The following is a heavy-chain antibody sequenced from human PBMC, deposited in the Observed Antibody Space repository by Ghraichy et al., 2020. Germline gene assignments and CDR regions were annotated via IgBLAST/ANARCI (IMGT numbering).Heavy chain of an antibody. D-gene: IGHD3-22*01. CDR3: ARDHVPYYYDSSPPGRYNWFDP. V-gene: IGHV1-69*13. CDR1: GGTFSSYA. Sequence: SVKVSCKASGGTFSSYAISWVRQAPGQGLEWMVGIIPIFGTANYAQKFQGRVTITADESTSTAYMELCSLRSEDTAVYYCARDHVPYYYDSSPPGRYNWFDPWGQGTLVTVSS. J-gene: IGHJ5*02. CDR2: IIPIFGTA.